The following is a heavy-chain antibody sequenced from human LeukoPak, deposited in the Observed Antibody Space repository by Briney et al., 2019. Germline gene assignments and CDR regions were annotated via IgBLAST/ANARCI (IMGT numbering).Heavy chain of an antibody. J-gene: IGHJ5*02. CDR3: AKGADYYDSSGYYNGWFDP. CDR1: GFTFSSYA. Sequence: GGSLRLSRAASGFTFSSYAMSWVRQAPGKGLEWVSAISGSGGSTYYADSVKGRFTISRDNSKNTLYLQMNSLRAEDTAVYYCAKGADYYDSSGYYNGWFDPWGQGTLVTVSS. CDR2: ISGSGGST. D-gene: IGHD3-22*01. V-gene: IGHV3-23*01.